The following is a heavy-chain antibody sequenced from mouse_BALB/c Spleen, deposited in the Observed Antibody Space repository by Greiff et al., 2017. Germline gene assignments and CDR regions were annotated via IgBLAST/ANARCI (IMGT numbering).Heavy chain of an antibody. CDR3: ARLGPYAMDY. V-gene: IGHV1-5*01. Sequence: EVQLQQSGTVLARPGASVKMSCKASGYTFTSYWMHWVKQRPGQGLEWIGAIYPGNSDTSYNQKFKGKAKLTAVTSTSTAYMQLSSLTSEDSAVYFCARLGPYAMDYWGQGTSVTVSS. J-gene: IGHJ4*01. CDR2: IYPGNSDT. CDR1: GYTFTSYW.